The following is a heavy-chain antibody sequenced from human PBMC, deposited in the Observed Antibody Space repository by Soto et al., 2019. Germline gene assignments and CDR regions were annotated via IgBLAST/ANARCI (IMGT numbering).Heavy chain of an antibody. CDR3: AHIRGAGAYYYYPMDV. CDR1: GFSLTTPGMC. J-gene: IGHJ6*02. D-gene: IGHD3-10*01. CDR2: IDWDDDK. Sequence: GSGPTLVNPRHTLTLTCTFSGFSLTTPGMCVSWIRQPPGKALEWLAVIDWDDDKYYSTSLKTRLSISMDTSKNQVVLEMTNVAPVDTATYYCAHIRGAGAYYYYPMDVWGQGTTVTVSS. V-gene: IGHV2-70*12.